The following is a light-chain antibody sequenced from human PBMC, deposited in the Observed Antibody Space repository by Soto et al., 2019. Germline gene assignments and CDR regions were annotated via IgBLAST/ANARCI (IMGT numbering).Light chain of an antibody. CDR3: QQYGSSGT. J-gene: IGKJ1*01. Sequence: EIVMTQSPASLSVPPGERATPSCRASQSVSTNFAWYLQKPGQAPRLLIYGASNRATGIPDRFSGSGSGTDFTLTISRLEPEDFAVYYCQQYGSSGTFGQGTKVDI. V-gene: IGKV3-20*01. CDR2: GAS. CDR1: QSVSTN.